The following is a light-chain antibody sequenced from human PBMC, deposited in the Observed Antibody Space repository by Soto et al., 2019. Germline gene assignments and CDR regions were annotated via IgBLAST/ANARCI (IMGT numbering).Light chain of an antibody. CDR1: QSVSSN. CDR2: GAS. J-gene: IGKJ4*01. Sequence: EIVVTQSPATLSVSPGERAILSCRTSQSVSSNLAWYQQKPGQAPRLLIYGASTRATGIPARFSGSGSGTEFTLTISSLQSEDFAVYYCQQYNNWPPLTFGGGTKVEIK. V-gene: IGKV3-15*01. CDR3: QQYNNWPPLT.